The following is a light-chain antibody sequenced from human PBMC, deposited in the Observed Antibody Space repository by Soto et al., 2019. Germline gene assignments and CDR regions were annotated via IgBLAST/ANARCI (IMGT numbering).Light chain of an antibody. V-gene: IGLV3-21*02. Sequence: SYELTQPPSVSVAPGQTARITCGGKNIGSKSVHWYQQKPGQAPVLVVYDDSDRPSGIPERFSGSNSGNTATLTISRVEAGDEADYYCQVWDSSSVVFGGGTQLTVL. CDR2: DDS. CDR1: NIGSKS. CDR3: QVWDSSSVV. J-gene: IGLJ2*01.